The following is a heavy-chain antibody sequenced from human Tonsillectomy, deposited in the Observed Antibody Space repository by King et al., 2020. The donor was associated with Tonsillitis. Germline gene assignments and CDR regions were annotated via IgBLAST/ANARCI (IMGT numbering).Heavy chain of an antibody. V-gene: IGHV3-23*04. CDR3: AKPDYYDSSGYVGIVDY. J-gene: IGHJ4*02. CDR2: ISGSGGST. D-gene: IGHD3-22*01. CDR1: GFTFSSYA. Sequence: VQLVESGGGLVQPGGSLRLSCAASGFTFSSYAMSWVRQAPGKGLEWVSAISGSGGSTYYADSVKGRFTISRDNSKNTLYLQMNSLRAEDTAVYYCAKPDYYDSSGYVGIVDYCGQGTLVTVSS.